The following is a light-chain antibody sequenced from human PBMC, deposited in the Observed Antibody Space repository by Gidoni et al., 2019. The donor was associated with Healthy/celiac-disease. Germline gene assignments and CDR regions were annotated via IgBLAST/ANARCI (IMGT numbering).Light chain of an antibody. V-gene: IGLV3-25*02. CDR1: ALPKQY. CDR2: KDS. Sequence: SYELTQPPSGSVSPGQTARITCSGDALPKQYAYWYQQKPGQAPVLVIYKDSERPSGIPERFSGSSSGTTVTLTISGVQAEDEADYYCQSADSSGWVFGGGTKLTVL. CDR3: QSADSSGWV. J-gene: IGLJ3*02.